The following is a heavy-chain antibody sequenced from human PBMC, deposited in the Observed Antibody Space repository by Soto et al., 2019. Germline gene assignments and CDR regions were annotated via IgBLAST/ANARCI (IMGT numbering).Heavy chain of an antibody. CDR1: GYTFTNYD. CDR3: ARDISSTHRVSYMDG. V-gene: IGHV1-8*01. D-gene: IGHD6-6*01. Sequence: ASVKVSCKASGYTFTNYDINWVRQATGQGLEWMGWMNPNSGNTGSAQKFQSRVTLTRNTSISTVYMELSSLRSEDTAVYYCARDISSTHRVSYMDGWGKGTTVTVSS. J-gene: IGHJ6*03. CDR2: MNPNSGNT.